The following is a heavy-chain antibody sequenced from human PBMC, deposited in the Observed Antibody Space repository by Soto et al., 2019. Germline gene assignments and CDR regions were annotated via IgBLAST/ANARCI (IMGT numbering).Heavy chain of an antibody. CDR2: IIPIFGTA. D-gene: IGHD3-16*02. V-gene: IGHV1-69*01. CDR1: GGTFSSYA. CDR3: ARARRELSLYYYYYYGMDV. Sequence: QVQLVQSGAEVKKPGSSVKVSCKASGGTFSSYAISWVRQAPGQGLEWMGGIIPIFGTANYAQKFQGRVTITADESTSTAYMELSSLRSEDTAVYYCARARRELSLYYYYYYGMDVWGQGTTVTVSS. J-gene: IGHJ6*02.